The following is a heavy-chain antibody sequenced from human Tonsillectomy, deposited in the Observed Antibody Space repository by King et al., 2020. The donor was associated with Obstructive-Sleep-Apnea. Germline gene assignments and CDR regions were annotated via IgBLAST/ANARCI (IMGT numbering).Heavy chain of an antibody. CDR3: ARGMRSLYQLPRGRFDP. CDR2: INHSGST. CDR1: GGSFSGYY. J-gene: IGHJ5*02. D-gene: IGHD2-2*01. Sequence: VQLQQWGAGLLKPSETLSLTCAVYGGSFSGYYWSWIRQPPGKGLEWIGEINHSGSTNYNPSLKSRVTISVDTSKNQFSLKLSSVTAADTAVYYCARGMRSLYQLPRGRFDPWGQGTLVTVSS. V-gene: IGHV4-34*01.